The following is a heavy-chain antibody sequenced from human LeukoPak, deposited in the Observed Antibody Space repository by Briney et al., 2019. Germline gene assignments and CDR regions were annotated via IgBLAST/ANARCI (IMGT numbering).Heavy chain of an antibody. CDR1: GFTLGDYA. V-gene: IGHV3-49*03. D-gene: IGHD5-12*01. Sequence: GGSLRLSCTASGFTLGDYAMSWFRQAPGKGLEWVGFIRSKAYGGTTEYAASVKGRFTISRDDSKSIAYLQMNSLKTEDTAVYYCTRVVKYSGYDLFWFDPWGQGTLVTVSS. CDR2: IRSKAYGGTT. CDR3: TRVVKYSGYDLFWFDP. J-gene: IGHJ5*02.